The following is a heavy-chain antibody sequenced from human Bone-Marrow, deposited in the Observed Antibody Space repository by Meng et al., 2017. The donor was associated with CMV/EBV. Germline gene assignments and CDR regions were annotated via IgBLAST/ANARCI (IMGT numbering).Heavy chain of an antibody. D-gene: IGHD3-3*01. CDR2: ISSSSSTI. J-gene: IGHJ6*02. V-gene: IGHV3-48*04. Sequence: GGSLRLSCAASGFTFSSYSMNWVRQAPGKGLEWVSYISSSSSTIYYADSVKGRFTISRDNAKNSLYLQMNSLRAEDTAVYYCASIFWSGNYGMDVWGQGTTVTVSS. CDR3: ASIFWSGNYGMDV. CDR1: GFTFSSYS.